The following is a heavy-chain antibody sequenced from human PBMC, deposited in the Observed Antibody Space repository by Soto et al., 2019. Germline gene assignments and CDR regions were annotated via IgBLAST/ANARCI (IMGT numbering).Heavy chain of an antibody. CDR2: IIPIFGTA. Sequence: GASVKVSCKASGGTFSSYAISWVRQAPGQGLEWMGGIIPIFGTANYAQKFQGRVTITADESTSTAYMELSSLRSEDTAVYYCARDGYYYDSSGYPNWFDPWGQGTLVTVSS. V-gene: IGHV1-69*13. J-gene: IGHJ5*02. CDR3: ARDGYYYDSSGYPNWFDP. D-gene: IGHD3-22*01. CDR1: GGTFSSYA.